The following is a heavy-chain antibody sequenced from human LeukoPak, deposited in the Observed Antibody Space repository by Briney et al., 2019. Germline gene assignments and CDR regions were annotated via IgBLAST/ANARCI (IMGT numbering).Heavy chain of an antibody. D-gene: IGHD6-6*01. CDR2: ISGSGGST. Sequence: GGSLRLSCAASGFTFSSYAMSWVRQAPGKGLEWVSAISGSGGSTYYADSVKGRFTISRDNSKNTLYLQMNSLRAEDTAVYHCAAPFEYSSSSFDYWGQGTLVTVSS. CDR1: GFTFSSYA. J-gene: IGHJ4*02. CDR3: AAPFEYSSSSFDY. V-gene: IGHV3-23*01.